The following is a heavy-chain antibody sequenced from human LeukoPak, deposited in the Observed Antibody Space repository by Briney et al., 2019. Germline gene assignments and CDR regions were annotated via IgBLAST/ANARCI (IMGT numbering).Heavy chain of an antibody. CDR3: ARVIDGCSYDY. V-gene: IGHV4-59*11. Sequence: SETLSLTCTVSGGSISSHYWSWIRQPPGKGLEWIGYIYYSGSTNYNPSLKSRVTISVDTSKNQFSLKLSSVTAADTAVYYCARVIDGCSYDYWGQGTLVTVSS. D-gene: IGHD5-24*01. J-gene: IGHJ4*02. CDR2: IYYSGST. CDR1: GGSISSHY.